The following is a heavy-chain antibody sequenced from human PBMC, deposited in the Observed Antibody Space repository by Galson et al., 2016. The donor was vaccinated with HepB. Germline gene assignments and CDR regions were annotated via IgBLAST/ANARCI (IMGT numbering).Heavy chain of an antibody. CDR3: VRDDWGPGDF. J-gene: IGHJ4*02. CDR2: MAHDGFFI. V-gene: IGHV3-7*03. CDR1: DFTFGRYW. Sequence: SLRLSCAASDFTFGRYWMSWVRQAPGKGLEWVANMAHDGFFIYYVDSVRGRFTISRDNSKNFLYLEMNSLRVDDTAVYYCVRDDWGPGDFWGQGTLVTVSS. D-gene: IGHD7-27*01.